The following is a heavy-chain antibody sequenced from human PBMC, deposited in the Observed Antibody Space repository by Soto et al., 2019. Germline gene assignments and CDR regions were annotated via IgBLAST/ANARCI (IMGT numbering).Heavy chain of an antibody. Sequence: QLQLVQSGAEVKKPGASVKVSCKASGYSLSDYYMHWVRQAPGQGLEWMGQVRPNSGDTVYGKNFQDRVTMTRDTSINTLYLELSRLTSDDTAIYYCMREGTTLKHFDLWGQGTQVTVSS. CDR1: GYSLSDYY. V-gene: IGHV1-2*06. CDR3: MREGTTLKHFDL. D-gene: IGHD1-1*01. CDR2: VRPNSGDT. J-gene: IGHJ4*02.